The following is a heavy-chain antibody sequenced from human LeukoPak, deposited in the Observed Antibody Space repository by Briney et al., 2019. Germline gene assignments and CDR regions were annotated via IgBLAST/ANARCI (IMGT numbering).Heavy chain of an antibody. V-gene: IGHV3-30-3*01. D-gene: IGHD6-19*01. J-gene: IGHJ6*02. Sequence: GGSLRLSCAASGFTFSSYAMHWVRQAPGKGLEWVAVISYDGSNKYYADSVKGRFTISRDNSKNTLYLQMNSLRAEDTAVYYCARDIVAVAGTGNYYYYGMDVWGQGTTVTVSS. CDR2: ISYDGSNK. CDR1: GFTFSSYA. CDR3: ARDIVAVAGTGNYYYYGMDV.